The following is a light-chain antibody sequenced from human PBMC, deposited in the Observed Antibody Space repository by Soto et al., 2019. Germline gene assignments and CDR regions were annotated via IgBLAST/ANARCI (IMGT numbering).Light chain of an antibody. J-gene: IGLJ2*01. CDR3: VLYMGLGISV. V-gene: IGLV8-61*01. CDR2: STN. Sequence: QTVVTQEPSFSVSPGGTVTLTCGLSSGSVSTNYYPSWYQQTPGQAPRTLIYSTNSRSSGVPDRFSGSILGNKAALTITGAQADDESDYYCVLYMGLGISVFGGGTQLTV. CDR1: SGSVSTNYY.